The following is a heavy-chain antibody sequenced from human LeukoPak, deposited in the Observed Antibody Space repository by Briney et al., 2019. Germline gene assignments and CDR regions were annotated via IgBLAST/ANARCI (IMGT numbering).Heavy chain of an antibody. CDR3: ARGHYSGSMFDP. V-gene: IGHV4-59*12. CDR1: GGSISSYY. Sequence: SETLSLTCTVSGGSISSYYWSWIRQPPGKGLEWIGYIYYSGSTNYNPSLKSRVTISVDTSKNQFSLKLSSVTAADTAVYYCARGHYSGSMFDPWGQGTLVTVSS. CDR2: IYYSGST. D-gene: IGHD4-11*01. J-gene: IGHJ5*02.